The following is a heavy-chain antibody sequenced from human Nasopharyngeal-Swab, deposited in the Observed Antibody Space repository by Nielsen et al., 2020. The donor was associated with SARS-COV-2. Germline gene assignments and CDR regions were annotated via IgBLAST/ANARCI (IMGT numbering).Heavy chain of an antibody. Sequence: GESLKISCAASGFTFSSYAMHWVRQAPGKELEWVAVISYDGSNKYYADSVKGRFTISRDNSKNTLYLQMNSLRAEDTAVYYCARSWGGGYSFSFDYWGQGTPVTVSS. V-gene: IGHV3-30-3*01. CDR3: ARSWGGGYSFSFDY. CDR2: ISYDGSNK. J-gene: IGHJ4*02. CDR1: GFTFSSYA. D-gene: IGHD2-15*01.